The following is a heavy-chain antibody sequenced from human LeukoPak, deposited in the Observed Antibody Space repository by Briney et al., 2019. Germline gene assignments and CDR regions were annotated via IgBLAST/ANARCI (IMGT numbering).Heavy chain of an antibody. J-gene: IGHJ4*02. D-gene: IGHD6-19*01. Sequence: GGSLRLSCSASGFTLCRYGMLWVGQAPGKGLVWVAVISHDGSNKYYADSVKGRFTISTDNSKNTLDLQMNSLRAEETAVYYRAIANLNLSGWIDYWGQGTLVTVSS. CDR2: ISHDGSNK. V-gene: IGHV3-30*03. CDR1: GFTLCRYG. CDR3: AIANLNLSGWIDY.